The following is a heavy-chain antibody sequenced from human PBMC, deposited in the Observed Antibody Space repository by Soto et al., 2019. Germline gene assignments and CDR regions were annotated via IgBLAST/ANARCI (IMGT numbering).Heavy chain of an antibody. CDR1: GGSVSSAIPY. Sequence: SETLSLTCTVFGGSVSSAIPYWNWIRQPPGKGLEWIGYIFYDGSTNYNPSLKSRVTFSLDTSKKQFTLNLKSVTAADTAMYYCAAGRDAYKSGYWGQGVLVTV. CDR2: IFYDGST. J-gene: IGHJ4*02. D-gene: IGHD1-1*01. CDR3: AAGRDAYKSGY. V-gene: IGHV4-61*01.